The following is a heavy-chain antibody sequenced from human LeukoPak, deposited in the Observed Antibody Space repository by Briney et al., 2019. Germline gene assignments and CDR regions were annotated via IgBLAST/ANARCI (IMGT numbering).Heavy chain of an antibody. J-gene: IGHJ2*01. CDR2: IYYSASP. CDR3: ARRESGASPRYWYDDL. D-gene: IGHD2-15*01. V-gene: IGHV4-39*01. CDR1: GGSMSSSRYY. Sequence: SETLSHTCTVSGGSMSSSRYYWGWIRQPPGKGLEWIGSIYYSASPYYNPSLKSRVTISVDTSKHQFSLKLSSVTAADTAVYYCARRESGASPRYWYDDLRGPGTLVTVTS.